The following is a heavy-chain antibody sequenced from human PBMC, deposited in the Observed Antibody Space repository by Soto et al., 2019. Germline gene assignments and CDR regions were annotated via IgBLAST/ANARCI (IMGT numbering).Heavy chain of an antibody. Sequence: GGSLRLSCAASGFTFSSYGMHWVRQAPGKGLEWVAVISYDGSNKYYADSVKGRFTISRDNSKNTLYLQMNSLRAEDTAVYYWARSNMVRGVIGGYYYYYGMDVWGQGTTVTVSS. J-gene: IGHJ6*02. CDR1: GFTFSSYG. V-gene: IGHV3-30*03. D-gene: IGHD3-10*01. CDR3: ARSNMVRGVIGGYYYYYGMDV. CDR2: ISYDGSNK.